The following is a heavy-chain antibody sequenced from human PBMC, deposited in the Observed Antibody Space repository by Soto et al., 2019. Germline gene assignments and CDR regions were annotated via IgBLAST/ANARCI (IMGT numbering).Heavy chain of an antibody. V-gene: IGHV4-59*08. CDR1: GGSISSYY. Sequence: PSETLSLTCTVSGGSISSYYWSWIRQPPGKGLEWIGYIYYSGSTNYNPSLKSRVAISVDTSKNQFSLKLSSVTAADTAVYYCARRYGGNLDYWGQGTLVTVSS. CDR2: IYYSGST. J-gene: IGHJ4*02. CDR3: ARRYGGNLDY. D-gene: IGHD1-26*01.